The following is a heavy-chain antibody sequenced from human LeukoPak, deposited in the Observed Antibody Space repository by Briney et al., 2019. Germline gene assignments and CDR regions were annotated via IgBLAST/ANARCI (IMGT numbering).Heavy chain of an antibody. V-gene: IGHV1-18*01. J-gene: IGHJ4*02. CDR3: ASLTYYYDSSGYYFDY. D-gene: IGHD3-22*01. Sequence: ASAKVSCKASGYTFTSYGISWVRQAPGQGLEWMRWISAYNGNTNYAQKLQGRVTMTTDTSTSTAYMELRSLRSDDTAVYYCASLTYYYDSSGYYFDYWGQGTLVTVSS. CDR2: ISAYNGNT. CDR1: GYTFTSYG.